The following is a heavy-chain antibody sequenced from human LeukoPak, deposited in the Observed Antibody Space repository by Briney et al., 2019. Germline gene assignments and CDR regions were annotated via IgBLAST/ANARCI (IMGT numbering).Heavy chain of an antibody. J-gene: IGHJ4*02. CDR2: IKSTTVGGTT. CDR1: GLTFSNAW. CDR3: TTGPGNSGY. V-gene: IGHV3-15*01. Sequence: GGSLRLSCAVSGLTFSNAWMSWVRQAPGKGLEWVGRIKSTTVGGTTECAAPVKGRFTISRDDSKNTVYLQMNSLKTEDTAVYYCTTGPGNSGYWGQGTLVTVSS. D-gene: IGHD4-23*01.